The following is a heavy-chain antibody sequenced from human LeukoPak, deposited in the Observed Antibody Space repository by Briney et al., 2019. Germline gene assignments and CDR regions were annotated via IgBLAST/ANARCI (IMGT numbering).Heavy chain of an antibody. Sequence: SGGSLRLSCAASGFTFSDYYMNWIRQAPGKGLEWVSYISSTSIYTDYTDSVKGRFTISRDNSKNSLYLQMNSLRAEDTAVYYGARGGRIAMVRGNWFDPWGQGTLVTVSS. V-gene: IGHV3-11*06. J-gene: IGHJ5*02. CDR3: ARGGRIAMVRGNWFDP. D-gene: IGHD3-10*01. CDR2: ISSTSIYT. CDR1: GFTFSDYY.